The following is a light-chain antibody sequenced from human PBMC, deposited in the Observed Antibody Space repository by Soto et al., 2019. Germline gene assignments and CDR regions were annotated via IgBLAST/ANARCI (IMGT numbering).Light chain of an antibody. CDR3: LPSCRSGT. Sequence: EYVLTLSPVTLSLSQRERATLSCRASQRFSNNYLAWYQQKPGQAPRLLIYGASNRATGIPDRFSGSGSGTDFTLTISRLEPEDFAVYYCLPSCRSGTFGQGTKVDIK. CDR1: QRFSNNY. V-gene: IGKV3-20*01. J-gene: IGKJ1*01. CDR2: GAS.